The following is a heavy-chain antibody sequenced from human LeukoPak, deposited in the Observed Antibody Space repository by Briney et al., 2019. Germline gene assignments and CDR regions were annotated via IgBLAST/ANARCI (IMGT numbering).Heavy chain of an antibody. D-gene: IGHD3-22*01. V-gene: IGHV4-59*01. Sequence: SETLSLTCTVSGGSISSYYWSWIRQPPGKGLEWIGYTYYSGSTNYNPSLKSRVTISVDTSKNQFSLKLSSVTAADTAVYYCARMQYYYDSSGYLKPTNFDYWGQGTLVTVSS. CDR2: TYYSGST. CDR3: ARMQYYYDSSGYLKPTNFDY. CDR1: GGSISSYY. J-gene: IGHJ4*02.